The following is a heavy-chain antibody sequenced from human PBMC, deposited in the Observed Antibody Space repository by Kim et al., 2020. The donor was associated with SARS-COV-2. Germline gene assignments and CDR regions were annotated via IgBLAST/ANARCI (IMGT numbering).Heavy chain of an antibody. CDR2: ISGSGGST. V-gene: IGHV3-23*01. CDR3: AKVRLGWGSGYYRGFDY. J-gene: IGHJ4*02. D-gene: IGHD3-22*01. Sequence: GGSLRLSCAASGFTFSSYAMSWVRQAPGKGLEWVSAISGSGGSTYYADSVKGRFTISRDNSKNTLYLQMNSLRAEDTAVYYCAKVRLGWGSGYYRGFDYWGQGTLVTVSS. CDR1: GFTFSSYA.